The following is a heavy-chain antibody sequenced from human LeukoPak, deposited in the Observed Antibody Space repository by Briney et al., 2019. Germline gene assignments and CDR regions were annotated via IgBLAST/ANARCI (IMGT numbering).Heavy chain of an antibody. CDR2: ISGYNDDT. V-gene: IGHV1-18*01. J-gene: IGHJ4*02. CDR1: GYTFTSYG. Sequence: ASVKVSCKASGYTFTSYGISWVRQAPGQGLEWMGWISGYNDDTNSAQKFEGRVTMTTDTSTNTGYMELRGLRSDDTAVYYCARGVATGWEFFDFWGQGTLVTVSS. D-gene: IGHD6-19*01. CDR3: ARGVATGWEFFDF.